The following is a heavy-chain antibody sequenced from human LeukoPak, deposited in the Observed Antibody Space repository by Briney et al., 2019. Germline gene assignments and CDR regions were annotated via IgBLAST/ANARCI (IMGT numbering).Heavy chain of an antibody. CDR1: GYSISSGSY. CDR3: ARTGDGYNPGGGWFDS. CDR2: FYHNGST. V-gene: IGHV4-38-2*01. J-gene: IGHJ5*01. D-gene: IGHD5-24*01. Sequence: PSETLSLTCAVSGYSISSGSYWGWLRQPPGKGLEWIGSFYHNGSTYYNPSLKSRVTISVDTSKNQFSLKLSSVTAADTAVYYCARTGDGYNPGGGWFDSWGQGTLVTVSS.